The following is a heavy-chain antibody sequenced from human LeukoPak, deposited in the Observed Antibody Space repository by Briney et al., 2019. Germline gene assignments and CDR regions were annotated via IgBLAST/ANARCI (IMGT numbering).Heavy chain of an antibody. CDR2: ISYDGSNK. CDR3: AKHNGSYQTAFDY. Sequence: QPGRSLRLSCAASGFTFSSYGMHWVRQAPGKGLEWVAVISYDGSNKYYADSVKGRFTISRDNSKNTLYLQMNSLRAEDTAVYYCAKHNGSYQTAFDYWGQGTLVTVSS. D-gene: IGHD1-26*01. J-gene: IGHJ4*02. V-gene: IGHV3-30*18. CDR1: GFTFSSYG.